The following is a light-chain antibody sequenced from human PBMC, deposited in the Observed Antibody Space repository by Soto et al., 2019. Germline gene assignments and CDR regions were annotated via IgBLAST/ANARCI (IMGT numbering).Light chain of an antibody. Sequence: IQMTQSPSTLSASVGDRVTITCRASQSISSWLAWYQQKPGKAPKLLIYHASSLESGVPSRFSGSGSGTEFTLSISSLQPDDFATYYCQQYYSYRTFAQGTKVDIK. V-gene: IGKV1-5*01. CDR2: HAS. J-gene: IGKJ1*01. CDR3: QQYYSYRT. CDR1: QSISSW.